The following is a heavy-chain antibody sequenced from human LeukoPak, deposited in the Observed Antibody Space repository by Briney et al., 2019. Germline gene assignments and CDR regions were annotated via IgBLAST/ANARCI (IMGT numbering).Heavy chain of an antibody. V-gene: IGHV3-7*04. CDR2: INQDESEE. Sequence: GGSLRLSCAASGFTFSSYWMSWVRQAPGKGLEWVANINQDESEENFVDSVKGRFSISRDNAERSLYLQMNSLRAEDTAMYYCARDRGYSTFDFWGQGTLVTVSS. D-gene: IGHD4-11*01. CDR1: GFTFSSYW. J-gene: IGHJ4*02. CDR3: ARDRGYSTFDF.